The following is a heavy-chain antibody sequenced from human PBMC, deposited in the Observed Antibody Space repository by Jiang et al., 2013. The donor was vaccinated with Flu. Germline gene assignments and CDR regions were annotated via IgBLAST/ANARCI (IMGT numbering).Heavy chain of an antibody. J-gene: IGHJ4*02. CDR2: IIPFFGTE. D-gene: IGHD2-2*01. CDR3: ARSYCTSTSCYERDYFDY. CDR1: GGSFSRYG. Sequence: SGAEVKKPGSSVKVSCRASGGSFSRYGISWVRQAPGQGLEWMGGIIPFFGTENYAQKFTGRVTMTTDESTSTAYMELSSLRSEDTAVYYCARSYCTSTSCYERDYFDYWGQGTLVTVSS. V-gene: IGHV1-69*05.